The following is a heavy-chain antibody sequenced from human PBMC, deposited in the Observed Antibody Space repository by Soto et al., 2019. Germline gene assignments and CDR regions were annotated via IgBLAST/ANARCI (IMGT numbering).Heavy chain of an antibody. D-gene: IGHD6-13*01. CDR2: IYYSGST. CDR1: GGSISSGDYY. J-gene: IGHJ4*02. Sequence: QVQLQESGPGLVKPSQTLSLTCTVSGGSISSGDYYCIWIRQPPGKGLEWIGSIYYSGSTYYNPSLKSRVTISVDTSKNQFSLKLNSVTAADTAVYYCASRHSSPYFDYWGQGTLVTVSS. V-gene: IGHV4-30-4*01. CDR3: ASRHSSPYFDY.